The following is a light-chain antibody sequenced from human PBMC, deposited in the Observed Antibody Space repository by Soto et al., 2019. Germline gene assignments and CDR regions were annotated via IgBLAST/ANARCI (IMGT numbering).Light chain of an antibody. Sequence: IQSISSYLNWYQQKPGKAPKVLIYTASSLQSGIPSRFSGSGAGTDFTLTISSLQPEDFATYYCQQSYSIPWTFGQGTKVDIK. CDR2: TAS. V-gene: IGKV1-39*01. J-gene: IGKJ1*01. CDR1: QSISSY. CDR3: QQSYSIPWT.